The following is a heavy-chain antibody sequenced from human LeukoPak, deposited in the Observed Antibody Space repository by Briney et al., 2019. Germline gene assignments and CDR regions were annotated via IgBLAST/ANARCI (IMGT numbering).Heavy chain of an antibody. CDR1: GYSIRLGYY. CDR2: IYHSGTT. J-gene: IGHJ4*02. CDR3: AREKYYYALGSD. V-gene: IGHV4-38-2*02. D-gene: IGHD3-10*01. Sequence: SETLSLTCSVSGYSIRLGYYWGWVRQPPRKGLEWIGSIYHSGTTYYNPSLKSRVTISMDTSKNQFSLKLTSVTAADTAVYYCAREKYYYALGSDWGQGTLVTVSS.